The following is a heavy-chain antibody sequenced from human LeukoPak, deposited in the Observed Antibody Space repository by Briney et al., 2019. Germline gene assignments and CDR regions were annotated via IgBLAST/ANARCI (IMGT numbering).Heavy chain of an antibody. D-gene: IGHD2/OR15-2a*01. J-gene: IGHJ4*02. CDR2: ISSSSSYI. CDR3: ALSPVRDSGYFDY. CDR1: GFTFRSYS. Sequence: PGGSLRLSCAASGFTFRSYSMNWVRQAPGKGLEWVSSISSSSSYIYYTDSLKGRFTISRDNAKTSLYLQMNSLRAEDTAVYYCALSPVRDSGYFDYWGQGTLVTVSS. V-gene: IGHV3-21*01.